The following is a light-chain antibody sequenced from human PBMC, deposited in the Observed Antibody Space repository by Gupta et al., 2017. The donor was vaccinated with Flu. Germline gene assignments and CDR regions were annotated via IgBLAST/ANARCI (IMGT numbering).Light chain of an antibody. CDR2: SSS. V-gene: IGKV1-12*01. Sequence: DIQITQSPSSVSASVGDRVTVTCRASQGIGSWLAWYQQKPGRAPKLLIYSSSSLQSGVPSRFSGSGSGTDFTLTISSLQPEDFATYYCQQANSFPYTFGQGTKLEIK. CDR1: QGIGSW. CDR3: QQANSFPYT. J-gene: IGKJ2*01.